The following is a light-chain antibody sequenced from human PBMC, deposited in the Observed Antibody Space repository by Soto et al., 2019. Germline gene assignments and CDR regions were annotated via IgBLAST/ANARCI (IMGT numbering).Light chain of an antibody. CDR1: QDVRNY. V-gene: IGKV1-6*01. J-gene: IGKJ1*01. CDR3: LQDYSWYPP. CDR2: GAF. Sequence: AIQMTKSPSSLSAPDADSLTTTCRANQDVRNYVGWYQQKPGKAPKFLIYGAFSLETGIPSRFSGSGYGTEFILTITGLLHDDFVSHLYLQDYSWYPPCGQGLKG.